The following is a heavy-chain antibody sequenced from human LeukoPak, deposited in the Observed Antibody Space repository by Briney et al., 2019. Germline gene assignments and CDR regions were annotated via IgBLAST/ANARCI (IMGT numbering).Heavy chain of an antibody. CDR3: ARSGIYCSSTSCYGDYYMDV. V-gene: IGHV3-21*01. J-gene: IGHJ6*03. CDR2: ISSSSSYI. Sequence: GGSLRLSCAASGFTFSSYSMNWVRQAPGKGLEWVSSISSSSSYIYYADSVKGRFTISRDNAKNSLYLQMSSLRAEDTAVYYCARSGIYCSSTSCYGDYYMDVWGKGTTVTVSS. D-gene: IGHD2-2*01. CDR1: GFTFSSYS.